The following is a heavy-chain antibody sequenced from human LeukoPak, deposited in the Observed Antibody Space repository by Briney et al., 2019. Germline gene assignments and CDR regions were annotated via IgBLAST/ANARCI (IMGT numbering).Heavy chain of an antibody. CDR2: IYTSGST. J-gene: IGHJ4*02. Sequence: PSETLSLTCTVSGGSISTDYWTWIRQPAGKGLEWIGLIYTSGSTNYNPSLKSRVTISLDTSKNQFSLKVSSVTAADTAVYYCAREGGYSGYYWGQGTLVTVSS. CDR1: GGSISTDY. D-gene: IGHD5-12*01. CDR3: AREGGYSGYY. V-gene: IGHV4-4*07.